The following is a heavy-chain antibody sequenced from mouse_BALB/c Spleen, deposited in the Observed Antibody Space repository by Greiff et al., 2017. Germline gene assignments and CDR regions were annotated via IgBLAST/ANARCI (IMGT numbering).Heavy chain of an antibody. CDR3: ARLDYGSSLYAMDY. Sequence: QVQLQQSGAELARPGASVKMSCKASGYTFTSYTMHWVKQRPGPGLEWIGYINPSSGYTNYNQKFKGKATFTADTSSNTAYMQLSSLTSEDSAVYYCARLDYGSSLYAMDYWGQGTSVTVSS. J-gene: IGHJ4*01. V-gene: IGHV1-4*01. D-gene: IGHD1-1*01. CDR2: INPSSGYT. CDR1: GYTFTSYT.